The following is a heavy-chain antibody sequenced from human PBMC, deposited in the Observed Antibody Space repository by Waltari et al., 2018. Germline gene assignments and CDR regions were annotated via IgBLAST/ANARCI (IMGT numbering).Heavy chain of an antibody. J-gene: IGHJ4*02. Sequence: EVQLVESGGGLVQPGGSLRLSCAASGFTFSSYSMNWVRQAPGKGLEWVSYISSSSSTIYYADSVKGRFTISRDNAKNSLYLQMNSLRAEDTAVYDCARDETAAAERDPYYFDYWGQGTLVTVSS. CDR1: GFTFSSYS. CDR3: ARDETAAAERDPYYFDY. V-gene: IGHV3-48*01. CDR2: ISSSSSTI. D-gene: IGHD6-13*01.